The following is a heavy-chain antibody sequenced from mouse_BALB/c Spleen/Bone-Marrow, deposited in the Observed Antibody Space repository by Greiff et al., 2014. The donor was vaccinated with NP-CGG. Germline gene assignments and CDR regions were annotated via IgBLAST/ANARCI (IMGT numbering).Heavy chain of an antibody. CDR2: ISDGGSYT. CDR1: GFTFSDYY. CDR3: AREVAMDY. J-gene: IGHJ4*01. Sequence: EVQGVESGGGLVKPGGSLKLSCAASGFTFSDYYMYWVRQTPEKRLEWVATISDGGSYTYYPDSVKGRVTISRDNAKNNLYLQMSSLKSEDTAMYYFAREVAMDYWGQGTSVTVSS. V-gene: IGHV5-4*02.